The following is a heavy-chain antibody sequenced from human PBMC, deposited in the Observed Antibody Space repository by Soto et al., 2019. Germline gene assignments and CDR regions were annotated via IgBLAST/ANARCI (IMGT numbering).Heavy chain of an antibody. CDR3: ARANGGNAY. J-gene: IGHJ4*02. CDR1: GGSISSYY. Sequence: SETLSLTCTVSGGSISSYYWSWIRQPPGKGLEWIGYIYYSGSTNYNPSLKSRVTISVDTSKNQFSLKLSSVTAADTAVYYCARANGGNAYWGQGTLVTVSS. D-gene: IGHD2-15*01. CDR2: IYYSGST. V-gene: IGHV4-59*01.